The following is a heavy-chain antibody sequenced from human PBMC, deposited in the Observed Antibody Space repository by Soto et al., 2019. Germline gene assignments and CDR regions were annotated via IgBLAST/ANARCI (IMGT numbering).Heavy chain of an antibody. CDR1: GASIYNGGYF. J-gene: IGHJ5*02. CDR2: IHNSGSP. V-gene: IGHV4-30-4*02. D-gene: IGHD3-10*01. Sequence: SDTLSLTCSVSGASIYNGGYFWSWIRQSPGKGLEWIGHIHNSGSPYNNPSLKSRVTISADTSKNQFSLKQTSVTAADTAVYYCAREQGGGSYNWFDPWGQGTLVTVSS. CDR3: AREQGGGSYNWFDP.